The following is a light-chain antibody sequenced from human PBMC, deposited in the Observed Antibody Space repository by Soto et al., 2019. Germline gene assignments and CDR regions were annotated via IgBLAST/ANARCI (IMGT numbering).Light chain of an antibody. CDR3: QQYDNLPLT. J-gene: IGKJ4*01. V-gene: IGKV1-33*01. CDR2: DAS. Sequence: MTQSPLSLPVTPGEAASISCRSSQSLLHSNGYNYLNWYQQKPGKAPKLLIYDASNLETGVPSRFSGSGSGTDFTFTISSLQPEDIATHYCQQYDNLPLTFGGGTKVDIK. CDR1: QSLLHSNGYNY.